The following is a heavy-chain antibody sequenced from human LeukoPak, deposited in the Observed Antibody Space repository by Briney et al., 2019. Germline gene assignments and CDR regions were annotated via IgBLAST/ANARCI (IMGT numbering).Heavy chain of an antibody. CDR3: AKNYGSGSSVKYYYYMDV. V-gene: IGHV3-7*03. D-gene: IGHD3-10*01. CDR1: GFTFSSYW. J-gene: IGHJ6*03. CDR2: INQDQNEI. Sequence: GGSLRLSCAASGFTFSSYWMTWVRQAPGKGLEWVASINQDQNEIHYVDSVRGRFTISRDNAKNSLYLQMNSLRAEDSAVYYCAKNYGSGSSVKYYYYMDVWGKGTTVTVSS.